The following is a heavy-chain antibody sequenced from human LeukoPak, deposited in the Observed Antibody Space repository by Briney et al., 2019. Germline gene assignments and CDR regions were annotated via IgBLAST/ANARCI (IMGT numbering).Heavy chain of an antibody. V-gene: IGHV3-15*01. Sequence: GESLRLSCAASGVTFSNDWMSWVRQAPGKGVEWVGRIKSKGDGGTKDYAAPVKGRFSISRDDSENTLYLQLNSLKTEDAAVYYCSTGITMVRAVHCYWGQGTLVTVSS. J-gene: IGHJ4*02. CDR2: IKSKGDGGTK. CDR1: GVTFSNDW. D-gene: IGHD3-10*01. CDR3: STGITMVRAVHCY.